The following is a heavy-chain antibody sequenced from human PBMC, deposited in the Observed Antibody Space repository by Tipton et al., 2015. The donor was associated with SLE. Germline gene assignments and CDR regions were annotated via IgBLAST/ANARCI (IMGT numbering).Heavy chain of an antibody. D-gene: IGHD5-18*01. CDR2: INHSGST. V-gene: IGHV4-34*01. CDR1: GGSFSDYY. Sequence: TLSLTCAVYGGSFSDYYWSWIRQPPGKGLEWIGEINHSGSTNYNPSLKSRVTISVDTSKNQFSLKLSSVTAADTAVYYCARVTTAMVTVKGWGQGTLVTVSS. CDR3: ARVTTAMVTVKG. J-gene: IGHJ4*02.